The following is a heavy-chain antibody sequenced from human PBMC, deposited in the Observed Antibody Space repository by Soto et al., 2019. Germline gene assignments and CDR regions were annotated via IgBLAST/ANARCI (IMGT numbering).Heavy chain of an antibody. Sequence: GGSLRLSCTASGFTFGDYAMSWFRQAPGKGLEWVGFIRSKAYGGTTEYAASVKGRFTISRDDSKSIAYLQMNSLKTEDTAVYYCTRDVDIRAPAYYSYSGMDVWGQGTTVTVSS. CDR2: IRSKAYGGTT. CDR3: TRDVDIRAPAYYSYSGMDV. V-gene: IGHV3-49*03. J-gene: IGHJ6*02. CDR1: GFTFGDYA. D-gene: IGHD5-12*01.